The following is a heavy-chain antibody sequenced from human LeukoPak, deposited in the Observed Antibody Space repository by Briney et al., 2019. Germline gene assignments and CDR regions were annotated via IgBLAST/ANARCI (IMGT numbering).Heavy chain of an antibody. D-gene: IGHD3-3*01. Sequence: PGRSLRLSCAASGFTFSSYGMHWVRQAPGKGLEWVAVIWYDGSNKYYADSVKGRFTISRDNSKNTLYLQMNSLRAEDTAVYYCASNVLRFLEWLSGPDYWGQGTLVTVSS. J-gene: IGHJ4*02. CDR2: IWYDGSNK. V-gene: IGHV3-33*01. CDR1: GFTFSSYG. CDR3: ASNVLRFLEWLSGPDY.